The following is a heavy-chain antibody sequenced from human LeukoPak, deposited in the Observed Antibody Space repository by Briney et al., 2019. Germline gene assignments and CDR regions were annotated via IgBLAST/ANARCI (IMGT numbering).Heavy chain of an antibody. CDR2: IYPGDSDT. V-gene: IGHV5-51*01. Sequence: GESLKISCKGSGYSFTSYCIGWVRQMPGKRLEWMGIIYPGDSDTRYSPSFQGQVTISADKSISIAYLQWSSLKASDTAVYYCARRRHCTSGACEDFDFWGQGTLVTVSS. CDR3: ARRRHCTSGACEDFDF. CDR1: GYSFTSYC. D-gene: IGHD2-8*01. J-gene: IGHJ4*02.